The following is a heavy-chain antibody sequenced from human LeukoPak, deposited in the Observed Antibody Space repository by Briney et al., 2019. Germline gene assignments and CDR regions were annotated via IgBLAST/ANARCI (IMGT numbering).Heavy chain of an antibody. J-gene: IGHJ4*02. CDR2: IHYTGSN. CDR1: GGSISSYY. D-gene: IGHD5-24*01. V-gene: IGHV4-59*01. CDR3: ASVIADGYSEF. Sequence: PSETLSLTCTVSGGSISSYYWSWIRQPPGKGLEWIGYIHYTGSNNYSPSLKSRLTISLDTSNNQFSLRLSCVTAADTAVYYCASVIADGYSEFWGQGTLVTVSS.